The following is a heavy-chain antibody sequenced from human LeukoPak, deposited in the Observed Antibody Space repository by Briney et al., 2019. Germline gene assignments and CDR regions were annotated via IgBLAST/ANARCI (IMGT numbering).Heavy chain of an antibody. CDR1: GFTFSSYA. Sequence: PGGSLRLSCAASGFTFSSYAMSWVRQAPGKGLEWVSAISGSGGSTYYADSVKGRFTISRDNSKNTLYLQMNSLRAEDTAVYYCANNGGGSSGWYFYINWFDPWGQGTLVTVSS. CDR2: ISGSGGST. D-gene: IGHD6-19*01. V-gene: IGHV3-23*01. J-gene: IGHJ5*02. CDR3: ANNGGGSSGWYFYINWFDP.